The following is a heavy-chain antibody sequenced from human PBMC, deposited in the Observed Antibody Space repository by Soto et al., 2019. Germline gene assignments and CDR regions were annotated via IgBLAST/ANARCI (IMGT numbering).Heavy chain of an antibody. Sequence: EVQLVQSGGGLVRPGGSLRLSCAASGFTVSSNYMNWVRQAPGKGLEWVSLIYTGGTTYYADSVKGRFTISSDISRNTLYLQMISLRAEDTAVYYCAREAYCDGDCYSGWFDPWGQGTRVTVSS. V-gene: IGHV3-66*01. CDR1: GFTVSSNY. J-gene: IGHJ5*02. D-gene: IGHD2-21*02. CDR3: AREAYCDGDCYSGWFDP. CDR2: IYTGGTT.